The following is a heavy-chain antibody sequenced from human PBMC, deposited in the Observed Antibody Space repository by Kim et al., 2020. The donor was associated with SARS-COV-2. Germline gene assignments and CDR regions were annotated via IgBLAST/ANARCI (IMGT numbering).Heavy chain of an antibody. CDR2: ISWNSGSI. J-gene: IGHJ4*02. CDR3: AKDMTTIAAVGPFDY. V-gene: IGHV3-9*01. CDR1: GFTFDDYA. D-gene: IGHD6-13*01. Sequence: GGSLRLSCAASGFTFDDYAMHWVRQAPGKGLEWVSGISWNSGSIGYADSVKGRFTISRDNAKNSLYLQMNSLRAEDTALYYCAKDMTTIAAVGPFDYWGQGTLVTVSS.